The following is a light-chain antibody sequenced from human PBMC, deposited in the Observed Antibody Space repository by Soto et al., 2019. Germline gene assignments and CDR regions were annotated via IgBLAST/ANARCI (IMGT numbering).Light chain of an antibody. CDR1: SSDVGSYNL. J-gene: IGLJ1*01. CDR2: EGN. CDR3: CSYAGTNTFV. V-gene: IGLV2-23*01. Sequence: QSALTQPASVSGSPGQSITISCTGTSSDVGSYNLVSWYQQHPGKAPKLMIYEGNKRPSGVSNRFSGSKSANTASLTISGLQTDDEADYYCCSYAGTNTFVFGTGTKLTLL.